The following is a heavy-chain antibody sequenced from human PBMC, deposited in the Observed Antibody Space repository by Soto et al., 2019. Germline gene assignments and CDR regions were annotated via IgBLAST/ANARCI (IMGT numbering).Heavy chain of an antibody. D-gene: IGHD3-3*01. J-gene: IGHJ5*02. CDR3: AREGYFVFGSGYYGTGNWFDP. Sequence: SETLCLTCTVSGGSISSYYWSGVRQPPGKGLEWIGYIYYSGGTYYNPSLKSRVTISVDTSQNQFSLELGSVTAADTAVYYCAREGYFVFGSGYYGTGNWFDPWGQETLVTVSS. CDR2: IYYSGGT. V-gene: IGHV4-59*12. CDR1: GGSISSYY.